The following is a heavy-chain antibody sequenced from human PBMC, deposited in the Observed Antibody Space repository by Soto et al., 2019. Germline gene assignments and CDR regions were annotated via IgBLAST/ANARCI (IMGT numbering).Heavy chain of an antibody. CDR3: AATYYYDSSGYYPFDI. D-gene: IGHD3-22*01. Sequence: XGSLRLACAASGFTFSSYAMSWVRQAPGKGLEWVSAISGSGGSTYYADSVKGRFTISRDNSKNTLYLQMNSLRAEDTAVYYCAATYYYDSSGYYPFDIWGQGTMVTVSS. J-gene: IGHJ3*02. V-gene: IGHV3-23*01. CDR2: ISGSGGST. CDR1: GFTFSSYA.